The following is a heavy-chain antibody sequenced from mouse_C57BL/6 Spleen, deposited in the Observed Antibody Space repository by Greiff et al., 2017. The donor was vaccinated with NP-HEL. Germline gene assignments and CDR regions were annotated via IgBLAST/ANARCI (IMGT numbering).Heavy chain of an antibody. CDR2: IHPRSGNT. CDR3: AKFLFAY. CDR1: GYTFTSYG. J-gene: IGHJ3*01. Sequence: QVQLQQSGAELARPGASVKLSCKASGYTFTSYGISWVKQRTGQGLEWIGVIHPRSGNTYYNEKFKGKATLTADKSSSTAYMELRSLTSEDSAVYFCAKFLFAYWGQGTLVTVSA. V-gene: IGHV1-81*01.